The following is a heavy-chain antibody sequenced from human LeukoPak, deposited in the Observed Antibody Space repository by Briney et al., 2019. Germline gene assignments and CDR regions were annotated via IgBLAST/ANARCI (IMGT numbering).Heavy chain of an antibody. CDR3: ARNVVVVAATYDAFDI. Sequence: ASVKVSCKASGYTFTSYGISWVRQAPGQGLEWMGWISAYNGNTNYAQKLQGRVTMTTDTSTSTAYMELRSLRSDDTAVYYCARNVVVVAATYDAFDIWGQGTMVTVSS. V-gene: IGHV1-18*01. CDR1: GYTFTSYG. D-gene: IGHD2-15*01. J-gene: IGHJ3*02. CDR2: ISAYNGNT.